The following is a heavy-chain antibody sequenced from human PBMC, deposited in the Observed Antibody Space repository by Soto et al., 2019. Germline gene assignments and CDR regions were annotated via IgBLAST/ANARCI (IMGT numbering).Heavy chain of an antibody. CDR3: VTIVFVSSVKYFQH. CDR2: FFIGGNT. D-gene: IGHD6-19*01. J-gene: IGHJ1*01. CDR1: GGSITGGSISSTTYY. Sequence: PSETLSLTCTVSGGSITGGSISSTTYYWGWMRQPPGKGLEWIASFFIGGNTYYNPSLKSRVTTSVDTSKNQFSLKLSSVTAAETAVYFCVTIVFVSSVKYFQHWRQGTLVTVSS. V-gene: IGHV4-39*01.